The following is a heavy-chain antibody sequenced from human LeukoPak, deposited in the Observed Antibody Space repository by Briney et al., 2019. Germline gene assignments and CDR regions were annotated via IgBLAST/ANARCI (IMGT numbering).Heavy chain of an antibody. J-gene: IGHJ6*03. Sequence: GGSLRLSCAASGFTFSSYWMHWVRQAPGKGLVWVSRINSDGSSTSYADSVKGRSTISRDNAKNTLYLQMNSLRAEDTAVYYCARVPGGNSYYYYMDVWGKGTTVTVSS. CDR1: GFTFSSYW. D-gene: IGHD2-15*01. CDR2: INSDGSST. V-gene: IGHV3-74*01. CDR3: ARVPGGNSYYYYMDV.